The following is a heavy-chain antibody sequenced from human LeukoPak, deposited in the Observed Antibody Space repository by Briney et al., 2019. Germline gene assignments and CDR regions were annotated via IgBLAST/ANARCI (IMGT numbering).Heavy chain of an antibody. CDR3: ASKITPGIAVAVDY. D-gene: IGHD6-19*01. V-gene: IGHV3-21*01. CDR1: GFTFSSYS. J-gene: IGHJ4*02. Sequence: GGSLRLSCAASGFTFSSYSMNWVRQAPGKGLEWVSSISSSSSYIYYADSVKGRFTISRDNAKNSLYLQVNSLRAEDTAVYYCASKITPGIAVAVDYWGQGTLVTVSS. CDR2: ISSSSSYI.